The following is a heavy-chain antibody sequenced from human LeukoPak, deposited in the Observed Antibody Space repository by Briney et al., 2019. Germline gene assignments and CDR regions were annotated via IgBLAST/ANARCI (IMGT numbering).Heavy chain of an antibody. CDR1: GSTFGDYA. V-gene: IGHV3-23*01. Sequence: PGGSLRLSCTASGSTFGDYAMSWVRQAPGKGLEWVSAISGSGGSTYYADSVKGRFTISRDNSKNTLYLQMNSLRAEDTAVYYCAKEEQQLGDAFDIWGQGTMVTVSS. CDR3: AKEEQQLGDAFDI. D-gene: IGHD6-13*01. CDR2: ISGSGGST. J-gene: IGHJ3*02.